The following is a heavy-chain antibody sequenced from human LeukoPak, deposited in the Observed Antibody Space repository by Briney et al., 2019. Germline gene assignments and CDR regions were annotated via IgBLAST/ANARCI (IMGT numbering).Heavy chain of an antibody. Sequence: PGGSLRLSCAASGFTFSSYEMNWVRQAPGKGLEWVSYISSSGSTIYYADSVKGRFTISRDNAKNSLYLQMNSLGAEDTAVYYCARDREDFWSGYFRPDYWGQGTLVTVSS. J-gene: IGHJ4*02. CDR3: ARDREDFWSGYFRPDY. D-gene: IGHD3-3*01. CDR2: ISSSGSTI. V-gene: IGHV3-48*03. CDR1: GFTFSSYE.